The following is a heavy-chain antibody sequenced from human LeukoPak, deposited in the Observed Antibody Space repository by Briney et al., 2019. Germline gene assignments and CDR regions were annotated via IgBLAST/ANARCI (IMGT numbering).Heavy chain of an antibody. CDR3: ARDRRISGSYYIY. D-gene: IGHD3-10*01. Sequence: ASVKVSCKASGYTFTSYDINWVRQATGQGLEWMGWMNPNSGNTGYAQKFQGRVTMTRNTSISTAYMELSSLRSEDTAVYYCARDRRISGSYYIYWGQGTLVTVSS. V-gene: IGHV1-8*01. CDR1: GYTFTSYD. CDR2: MNPNSGNT. J-gene: IGHJ4*02.